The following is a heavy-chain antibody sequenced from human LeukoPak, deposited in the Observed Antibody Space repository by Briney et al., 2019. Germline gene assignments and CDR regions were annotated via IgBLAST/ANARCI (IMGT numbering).Heavy chain of an antibody. Sequence: PSETLSLTCTVSGGSISSSSYYWGWIRQPPGKGLEWIGSIYYSGSTYYNPSLKSRVTISVDTSKNQFSLKLSSVTAADTAVYYCALKGDYYGSGSPAPYYYYMDVWGKGTTVTVSS. CDR2: IYYSGST. V-gene: IGHV4-39*07. D-gene: IGHD3-10*01. CDR1: GGSISSSSYY. J-gene: IGHJ6*03. CDR3: ALKGDYYGSGSPAPYYYYMDV.